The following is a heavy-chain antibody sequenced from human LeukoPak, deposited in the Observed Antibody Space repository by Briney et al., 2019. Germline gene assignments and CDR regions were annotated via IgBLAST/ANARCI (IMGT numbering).Heavy chain of an antibody. Sequence: ASVKVSCKASGYTFSDFYIYWVRQAPGQGLEYVGWITPKSGDTYSPQRFQGRVTMTRDASISTAYMELSSLRSDDTAVYFCARVRLADERAWAYWGQGTLVTVSS. D-gene: IGHD3-3*02. CDR2: ITPKSGDT. CDR1: GYTFSDFY. V-gene: IGHV1-2*02. J-gene: IGHJ4*02. CDR3: ARVRLADERAWAY.